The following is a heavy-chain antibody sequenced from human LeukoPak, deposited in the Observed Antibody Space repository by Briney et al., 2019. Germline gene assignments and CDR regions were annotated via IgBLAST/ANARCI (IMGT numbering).Heavy chain of an antibody. CDR2: IRGSGDPA. D-gene: IGHD3-3*01. J-gene: IGHJ4*02. V-gene: IGHV3-23*01. CDR3: AKDLSSGTWRGFDH. Sequence: GGSLRLSCVASGFPFSAYAMSWVRQAPNKGLEWVSGIRGSGDPAYYAESVKGRFTVYRDNFRNIVYLQMNSLRAEDTALYYCAKDLSSGTWRGFDHWGQGTLVSVSS. CDR1: GFPFSAYA.